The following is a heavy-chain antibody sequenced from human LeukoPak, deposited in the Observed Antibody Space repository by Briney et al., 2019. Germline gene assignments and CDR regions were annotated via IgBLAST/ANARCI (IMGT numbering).Heavy chain of an antibody. D-gene: IGHD1-1*01. J-gene: IGHJ3*02. Sequence: GGSLRLSCAGSGSKFDDYGMSWVRQAPGKGLEWVSGINWNGGSTGYADSVKGRFTISRDNAKNSLYLQMNSLRAEDTAVYYCARDNSSDELERTVAFDIWGQGTMVTVSS. CDR1: GSKFDDYG. V-gene: IGHV3-20*04. CDR2: INWNGGST. CDR3: ARDNSSDELERTVAFDI.